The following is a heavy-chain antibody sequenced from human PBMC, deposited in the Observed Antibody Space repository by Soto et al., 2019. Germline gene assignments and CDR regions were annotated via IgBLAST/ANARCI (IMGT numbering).Heavy chain of an antibody. Sequence: GASVKVSCKASGFTFTSSAVQWVRQARGQRLEWIGWIVVGSGNTNYAQKFQERVTITRDMSTSTAYMELSSLRSEDTAVYYCAKVLAIQLWSFDYWGQGTLVTVSS. CDR1: GFTFTSSA. J-gene: IGHJ4*02. CDR2: IVVGSGNT. CDR3: AKVLAIQLWSFDY. D-gene: IGHD5-18*01. V-gene: IGHV1-58*01.